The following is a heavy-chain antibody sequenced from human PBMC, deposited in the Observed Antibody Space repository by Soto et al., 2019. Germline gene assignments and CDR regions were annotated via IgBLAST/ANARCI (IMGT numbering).Heavy chain of an antibody. CDR1: GGSISSYY. Sequence: QVQLQESGPGLVKPSETLSLTCTVSGGSISSYYWSWIRQPPGKGLEWIGYIYYSGSTNYNPSRKSRVTISVDTSKNQFSLKLSSVTAADTAVYYSARWDGPSSTTPLFDPWGQGTLVTVSS. V-gene: IGHV4-59*08. CDR3: ARWDGPSSTTPLFDP. CDR2: IYYSGST. D-gene: IGHD2-2*01. J-gene: IGHJ5*02.